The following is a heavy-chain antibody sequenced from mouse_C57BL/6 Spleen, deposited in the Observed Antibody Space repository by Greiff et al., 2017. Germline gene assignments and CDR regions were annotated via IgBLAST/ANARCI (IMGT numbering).Heavy chain of an antibody. CDR1: GYAFSSSW. D-gene: IGHD4-1*01. J-gene: IGHJ4*01. CDR3: AREGTGSYAMDY. V-gene: IGHV1-82*01. Sequence: QVQLQQPGPELVKPGASVKISCKASGYAFSSSWMNWVKQRPGKGLEWIGRIYPGDGDTNYNGKFKGKATLTADKSSSTAYMQLSSLTSEDSAVYFCAREGTGSYAMDYWGQGTSVTVSS. CDR2: IYPGDGDT.